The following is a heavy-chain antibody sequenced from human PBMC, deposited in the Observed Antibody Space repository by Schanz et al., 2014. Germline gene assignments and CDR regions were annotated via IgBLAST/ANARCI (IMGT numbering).Heavy chain of an antibody. V-gene: IGHV1-69*02. CDR1: GGTFSRLT. Sequence: QVQLVQSGAEVKKPGSSMKVSCKASGGTFSRLTFSWVRQAPGQGLEWMGRVIPILGVTHYAQKFQGRVTITADRSTSTAYMELSSLRSEDTAVYYCARGYGDSPTDFWGQGTLVTVSS. J-gene: IGHJ4*02. CDR2: VIPILGVT. CDR3: ARGYGDSPTDF. D-gene: IGHD4-17*01.